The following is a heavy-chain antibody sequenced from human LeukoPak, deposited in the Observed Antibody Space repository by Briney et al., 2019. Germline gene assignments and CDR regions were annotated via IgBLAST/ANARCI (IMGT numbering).Heavy chain of an antibody. Sequence: PGGSLRLSCAASGFSFINAWMSWVRQAPGKGLEWVGRIKNKADGATTDYAAPVVGRFTISRDDSKNTLYLQMNSLRTDDTAVYYCTTNIVYAIGYWGQETLVTVSS. D-gene: IGHD5/OR15-5a*01. CDR3: TTNIVYAIGY. CDR1: GFSFINAW. J-gene: IGHJ4*02. V-gene: IGHV3-15*01. CDR2: IKNKADGATT.